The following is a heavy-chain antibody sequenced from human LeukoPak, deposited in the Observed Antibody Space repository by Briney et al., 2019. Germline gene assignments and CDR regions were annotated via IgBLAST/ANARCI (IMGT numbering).Heavy chain of an antibody. CDR1: GFTFSNYA. CDR3: AREEYGGVYFDY. CDR2: MSYDGSNE. V-gene: IGHV3-30-3*01. J-gene: IGHJ4*02. Sequence: PGRSLRLSCAASGFTFSNYAMHWVRQAPGKGLEWVAVMSYDGSNEYYAESVKGRFTISRDNSKNTLYLQMSSPRAEDTAVYSCAREEYGGVYFDYWGQGTLVTVSS. D-gene: IGHD4-23*01.